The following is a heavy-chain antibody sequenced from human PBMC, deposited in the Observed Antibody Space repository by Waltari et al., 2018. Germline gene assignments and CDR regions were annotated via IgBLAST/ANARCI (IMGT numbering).Heavy chain of an antibody. CDR1: GYTFTSYA. CDR3: ARAGVSGWYFRAFDI. D-gene: IGHD6-19*01. J-gene: IGHJ3*02. Sequence: QVQLVQSGAEVKKPGASVKVSCKASGYTFTSYAMHWVRQAPGQRLEWMGWINAGNGNKTYSQKFQGRVTITRDTSASTAYMELSSLRSEDTAVYYCARAGVSGWYFRAFDIWGQGTMVTVSS. CDR2: INAGNGNK. V-gene: IGHV1-3*01.